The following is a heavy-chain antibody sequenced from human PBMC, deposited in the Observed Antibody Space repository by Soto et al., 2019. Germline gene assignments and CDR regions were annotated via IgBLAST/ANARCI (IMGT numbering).Heavy chain of an antibody. CDR2: SLFYGRGST. CDR3: AGGPWLLDF. V-gene: IGHV3-23*04. D-gene: IGHD5-12*01. CDR1: GFNVGTNY. J-gene: IGHJ1*01. Sequence: EVQLVETGGGLIQPGESLRLACLASGFNVGTNYVSWVRQAPGKSLEFVSLLPSTSLFYGRGSTYYADSVKGRSIISRDTSTNTVYLQMNDLRADDTAVYYCAGGPWLLDFWGQGTPVTVSS.